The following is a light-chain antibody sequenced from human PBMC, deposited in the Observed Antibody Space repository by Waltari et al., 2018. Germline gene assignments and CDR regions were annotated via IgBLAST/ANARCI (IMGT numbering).Light chain of an antibody. CDR1: SSNIGSNI. CDR3: AAWDDSLDGWV. V-gene: IGLV1-44*01. J-gene: IGLJ3*02. Sequence: QSVLTQPPSASGTPGQRGTISCSGSSSNIGSNIVNWYQPFPGTAPKLLIYSNNQRPSGVPDRFSGSKSGTSGSLAISGLRSEDEADYFCAAWDDSLDGWVFGGGTKLTVL. CDR2: SNN.